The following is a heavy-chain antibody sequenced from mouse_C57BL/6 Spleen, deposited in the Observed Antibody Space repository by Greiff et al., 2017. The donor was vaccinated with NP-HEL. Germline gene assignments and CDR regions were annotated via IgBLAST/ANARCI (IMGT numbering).Heavy chain of an antibody. CDR1: GFTFSSYA. CDR3: AREERAMDD. CDR2: ISDGGSYT. J-gene: IGHJ4*01. Sequence: VQLKESGGGLVKPGGSLKLSCAASGFTFSSYAMSWVRQTPEKRLEWVATISDGGSYTYYPDNVKGRFTISRDKAKNNLYLQMSHLKSEDTAMYYCAREERAMDDWGQGTSVTVSS. V-gene: IGHV5-4*01.